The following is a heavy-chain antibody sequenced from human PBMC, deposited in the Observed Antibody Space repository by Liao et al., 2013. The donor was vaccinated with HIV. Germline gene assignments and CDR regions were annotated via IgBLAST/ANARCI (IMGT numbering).Heavy chain of an antibody. CDR1: GGSISGYY. CDR3: ARGRDWGSY. D-gene: IGHD7-27*01. V-gene: IGHV4-59*01. J-gene: IGHJ4*02. Sequence: QVQLQESGPGLVKPSETLSLTCTVSGGSISGYYWSWIRQPPGEGLEWIGYIYYSGSTNYNPSLKSRVTISVDTSKNQFSLKLRSVTAADTAVYYCARGRDWGSYWGQGTLVTVSS. CDR2: IYYSGST.